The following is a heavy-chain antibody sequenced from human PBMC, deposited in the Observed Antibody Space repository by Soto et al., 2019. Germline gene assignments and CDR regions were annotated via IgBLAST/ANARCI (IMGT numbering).Heavy chain of an antibody. J-gene: IGHJ5*02. Sequence: SVKVSCKSSGYTFTSYVIHWVRQAPGQRLEWMGWINAANGDTKYSPKFQGRVTITRDTSASTAYMELSSLRSEDTAVYYCVRRHVSATGIDWFDPWGQGTLVTVSS. CDR2: INAANGDT. CDR1: GYTFTSYV. CDR3: VRRHVSATGIDWFDP. V-gene: IGHV1-3*01. D-gene: IGHD6-13*01.